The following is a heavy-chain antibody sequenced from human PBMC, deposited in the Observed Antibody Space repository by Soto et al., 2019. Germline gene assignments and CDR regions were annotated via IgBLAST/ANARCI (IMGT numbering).Heavy chain of an antibody. CDR2: IYYSGST. D-gene: IGHD6-13*01. J-gene: IGHJ4*02. V-gene: IGHV4-39*01. CDR3: ARRQSSSWYGL. CDR1: GGSISSSSYY. Sequence: QLQLQESGPGLVKPSETLSLTCTVSGGSISSSSYYWGWIRQPPGKGLEWIGSIYYSGSTYYNPSLKSRVTISVHTSKNQFSLKLSSVTAADTAVYYCARRQSSSWYGLWGQGTLVTVSS.